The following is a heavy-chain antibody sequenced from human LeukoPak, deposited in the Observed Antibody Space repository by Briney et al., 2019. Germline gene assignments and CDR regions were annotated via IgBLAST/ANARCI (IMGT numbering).Heavy chain of an antibody. CDR3: AKDRAYGDLFLDY. V-gene: IGHV3-7*01. D-gene: IGHD4-17*01. CDR2: IKQDGSEK. J-gene: IGHJ4*02. CDR1: GFTFSSYW. Sequence: GGSLRLSCAASGFTFSSYWMSWVRQAPGKGLEWVANIKQDGSEKYYVDSVKGRFTLSRDNSKNTLYLQMNSLRAEDTAVYYCAKDRAYGDLFLDYWGQGTLVTVSS.